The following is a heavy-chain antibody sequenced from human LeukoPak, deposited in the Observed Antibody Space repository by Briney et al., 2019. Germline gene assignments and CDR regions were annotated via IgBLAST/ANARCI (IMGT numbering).Heavy chain of an antibody. V-gene: IGHV3-48*02. J-gene: IGHJ4*02. CDR1: GFTFSFYS. D-gene: IGHD5-18*01. CDR2: ISSSDNTI. Sequence: GGSLRLSCAASGFTFSFYSMNWVRQAPGKGLEWVSYISSSDNTIHYADSVKGRFTISRDSAKNSLYLEMNSLRDEDTAVYYCARVHRGYSYGRLDYWGQGTLVTVSS. CDR3: ARVHRGYSYGRLDY.